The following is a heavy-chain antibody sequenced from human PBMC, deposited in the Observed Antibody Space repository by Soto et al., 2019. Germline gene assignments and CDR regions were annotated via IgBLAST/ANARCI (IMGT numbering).Heavy chain of an antibody. J-gene: IGHJ6*02. D-gene: IGHD2-2*01. CDR3: ADTVPAPTHYDYYAMDV. Sequence: VQLLESGGGLVQPGGSLRLSCVASGFTFSYYTMSWVRQAPGKGLELVSGISNSGDTIYYADSVKGLFTISRDNFKNALQLQMNTLRADDTAVYYCADTVPAPTHYDYYAMDVWGQGTRVTVSS. CDR2: ISNSGDTI. V-gene: IGHV3-23*01. CDR1: GFTFSYYT.